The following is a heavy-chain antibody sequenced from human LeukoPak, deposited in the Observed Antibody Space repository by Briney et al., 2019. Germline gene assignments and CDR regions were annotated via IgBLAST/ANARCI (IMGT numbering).Heavy chain of an antibody. CDR1: GGSISSYY. CDR3: ARVSSSWYDWFDP. CDR2: IYYSGST. J-gene: IGHJ5*02. Sequence: PSETLSLTCTVSGGSISSYYWSWIRQPPGKGLEWIGYIYYSGSTNYNPSLKSRVTISVDTSKNQFSLKLSSVTAADTAVYYCARVSSSWYDWFDPWGQGTLVTVSS. D-gene: IGHD6-13*01. V-gene: IGHV4-59*01.